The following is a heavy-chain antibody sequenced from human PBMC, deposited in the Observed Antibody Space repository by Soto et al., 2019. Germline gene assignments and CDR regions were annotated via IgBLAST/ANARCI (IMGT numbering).Heavy chain of an antibody. Sequence: QVQLVQSGAEMRKPGSPLRVSCKASGGTFSDYAFSWVRQAPGQGLEWMGGIVPRFDSPNYAQKFGGRVTITADTSSSTVYMTLSSLTFDDTAVYFCARDRIQLRLGKYSFNGMDVWGQGTTIIVSS. CDR3: ARDRIQLRLGKYSFNGMDV. CDR1: GGTFSDYA. D-gene: IGHD5-18*01. V-gene: IGHV1-69*06. J-gene: IGHJ6*02. CDR2: IVPRFDSP.